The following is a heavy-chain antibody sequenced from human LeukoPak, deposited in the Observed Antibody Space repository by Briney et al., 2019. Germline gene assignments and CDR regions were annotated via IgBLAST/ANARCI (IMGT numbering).Heavy chain of an antibody. CDR2: ISSSSSYI. Sequence: GGSLRLSCAASGLTFSSYSMNWVRQAPGKGLEGVSSISSSSSYIYYADSVKGRFTISRDKAKNSLYLQMNGLRAEDTAVDYCARAGYYDSSGYLGQVIRKDAFDIWGQGTMVTVSS. D-gene: IGHD3-22*01. CDR1: GLTFSSYS. J-gene: IGHJ3*02. V-gene: IGHV3-21*01. CDR3: ARAGYYDSSGYLGQVIRKDAFDI.